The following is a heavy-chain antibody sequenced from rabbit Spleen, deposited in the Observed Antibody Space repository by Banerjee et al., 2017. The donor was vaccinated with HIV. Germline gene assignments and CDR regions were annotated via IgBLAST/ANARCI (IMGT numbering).Heavy chain of an antibody. CDR1: GFSFSSSYW. CDR3: AREPYWSGSL. Sequence: QEQLVESGGGLVQPEGSLTLTCTASGFSFSSSYWICWVRQASGKGLEWIGCINTGNTNTYYATWAKGRFTRSKSSSTSVTLQMTSLTVADTATYFCAREPYWSGSLWGPGTLVTVS. D-gene: IGHD7-1*01. J-gene: IGHJ4*01. CDR2: INTGNTNT. V-gene: IGHV1S45*01.